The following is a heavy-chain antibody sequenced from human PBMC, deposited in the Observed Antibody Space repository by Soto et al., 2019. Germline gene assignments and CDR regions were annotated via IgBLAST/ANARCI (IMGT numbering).Heavy chain of an antibody. CDR3: ARPYCSSTSCHYYFDY. V-gene: IGHV5-51*01. CDR2: IYPGDSDT. D-gene: IGHD2-2*01. J-gene: IGHJ4*02. CDR1: GYSFTSYW. Sequence: GESLKISCKGSGYSFTSYWIGWVRQMPGKGLEWMGIIYPGDSDTRYSPSFQGQVTISADKSISTAYLQWSSLKASDTAMYYCARPYCSSTSCHYYFDYWGQGTLVTVSS.